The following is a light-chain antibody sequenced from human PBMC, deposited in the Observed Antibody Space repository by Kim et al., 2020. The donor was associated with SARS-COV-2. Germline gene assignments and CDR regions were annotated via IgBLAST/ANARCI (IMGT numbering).Light chain of an antibody. CDR3: SSYTNTDTLV. J-gene: IGLJ2*01. V-gene: IGLV2-14*03. CDR2: DVI. Sequence: SELTQPASVSGSPGQSITISCTGTSSDVGRYNYVSWYQQHPGKAPTLMIYDVIKRPSGVSNRFSGSKSGNTAFLNISGLQAEDEAQYYCSSYTNTDTLVFGGGTQLTVL. CDR1: SSDVGRYNY.